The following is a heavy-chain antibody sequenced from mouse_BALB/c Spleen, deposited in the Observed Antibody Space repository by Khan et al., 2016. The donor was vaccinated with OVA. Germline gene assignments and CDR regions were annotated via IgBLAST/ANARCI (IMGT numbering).Heavy chain of an antibody. V-gene: IGHV1-4*01. J-gene: IGHJ3*01. CDR3: VREWAYHRSDGWFAY. Sequence: QVQLQQSGAELARPGASVKMSCKASGYTFTSYTIHWVRQRPGQAPEWIGHINPSNNYTNYNQNFKDKATLIVDKSSSTAYMQLSSLTSEDSAVYYCVREWAYHRSDGWFAYWGQGTLVTVSA. CDR2: INPSNNYT. D-gene: IGHD2-14*01. CDR1: GYTFTSYT.